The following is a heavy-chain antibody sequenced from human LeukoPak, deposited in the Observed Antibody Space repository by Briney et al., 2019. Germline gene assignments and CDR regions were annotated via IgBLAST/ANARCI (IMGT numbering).Heavy chain of an antibody. D-gene: IGHD3-22*01. Sequence: ASVKVPCKASGGTFSSYAISWVRQAPGQGLEWMGRIIPIFGTANYAQKFQGRVTITTDESTSTAYMELSSLRSEDTAVYYCARGTMIVVPSAFDIWGQGTMVTVSS. J-gene: IGHJ3*02. CDR1: GGTFSSYA. V-gene: IGHV1-69*05. CDR3: ARGTMIVVPSAFDI. CDR2: IIPIFGTA.